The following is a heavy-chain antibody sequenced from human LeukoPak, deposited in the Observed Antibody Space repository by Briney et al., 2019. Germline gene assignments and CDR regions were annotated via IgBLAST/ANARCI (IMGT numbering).Heavy chain of an antibody. CDR2: IGWNSVGI. V-gene: IGHV3-9*01. D-gene: IGHD1-26*01. CDR3: AKGDTTWELTHDY. Sequence: GGSLRLSCAASGFRFDDYAMHWVRQASGKGLEWVSGIGWNSVGIGYADSVKGRFTISRDNAKKSLYLQMNSLRAENTAVYYCAKGDTTWELTHDYWGQGTLVTVSS. CDR1: GFRFDDYA. J-gene: IGHJ4*02.